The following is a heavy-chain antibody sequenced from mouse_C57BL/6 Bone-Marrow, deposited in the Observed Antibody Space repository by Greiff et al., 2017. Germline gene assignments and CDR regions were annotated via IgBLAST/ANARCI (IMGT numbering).Heavy chain of an antibody. CDR2: INPSSGYT. J-gene: IGHJ1*03. CDR1: GYTFTSYW. D-gene: IGHD4-1*01. CDR3: ARSPLGRPWYFDV. Sequence: QVQLQQSGAELAKPGASVKLSCKASGYTFTSYWMHWVKQRPGQGLEWIGYINPSSGYTKYNQKFKDKATLTADKSSSTGYMQLSSLTYEDSAVYYCARSPLGRPWYFDVWGTGTTVTVSS. V-gene: IGHV1-7*01.